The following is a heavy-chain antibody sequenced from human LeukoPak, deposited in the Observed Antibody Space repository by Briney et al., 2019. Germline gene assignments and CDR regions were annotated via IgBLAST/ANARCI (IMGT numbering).Heavy chain of an antibody. J-gene: IGHJ3*02. CDR3: ARAHIVVVTAMGAFDI. V-gene: IGHV1-46*01. Sequence: ASVKVSCKASGYTFTSYYMHWVRQAPGQGLEWMGIINPSGGSTSYAQKFQGRVTMTRDTSTSTVYMELSSLRSEDTAVYHCARAHIVVVTAMGAFDIWGQGTMVTVSS. D-gene: IGHD2-21*02. CDR2: INPSGGST. CDR1: GYTFTSYY.